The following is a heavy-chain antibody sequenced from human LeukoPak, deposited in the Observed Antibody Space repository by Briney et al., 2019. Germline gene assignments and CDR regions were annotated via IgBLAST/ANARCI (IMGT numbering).Heavy chain of an antibody. CDR2: ISGSSGST. D-gene: IGHD3-16*02. CDR1: GFTFSSYA. Sequence: GGSLRLSCAASGFTFSSYAMSWARQAPGKGLEWVSAISGSSGSTYYADSVKGRFTISRDNSKNTLYLQMNSLRAEDTAVYYCAKALRLGELSFSYWGQGTLVTVSS. CDR3: AKALRLGELSFSY. V-gene: IGHV3-23*01. J-gene: IGHJ4*02.